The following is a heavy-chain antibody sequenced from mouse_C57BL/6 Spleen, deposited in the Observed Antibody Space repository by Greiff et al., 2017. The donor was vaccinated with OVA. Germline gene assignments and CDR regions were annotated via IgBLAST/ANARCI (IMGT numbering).Heavy chain of an antibody. CDR1: GYTFTDYY. J-gene: IGHJ4*01. CDR3: ANYYGSSYRSYAMDY. CDR2: INPYNGGT. Sequence: VQLKQSGPVLVKPGASVKMSCKASGYTFTDYYMNWVKQSHGKSLEWIGVINPYNGGTSYNQKFKGKATLTVDKSSSTAYMELNSLTSEDSAVYYCANYYGSSYRSYAMDYWGQGTSVTVSS. V-gene: IGHV1-19*01. D-gene: IGHD1-1*01.